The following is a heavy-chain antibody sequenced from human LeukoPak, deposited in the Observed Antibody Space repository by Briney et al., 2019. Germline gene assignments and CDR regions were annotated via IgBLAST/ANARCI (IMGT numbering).Heavy chain of an antibody. CDR3: AREGYYDSPDALDI. V-gene: IGHV1-18*01. Sequence: ASVKVSCKASGYTFTSYGISWVRQAPGQGLEWMGWISAYNGNTNYAQKLQGRVTMTTDTSTSTAYMELSSLRSEDTAVYYCAREGYYDSPDALDIWGQGTMVTVSS. CDR1: GYTFTSYG. J-gene: IGHJ3*02. CDR2: ISAYNGNT. D-gene: IGHD3-22*01.